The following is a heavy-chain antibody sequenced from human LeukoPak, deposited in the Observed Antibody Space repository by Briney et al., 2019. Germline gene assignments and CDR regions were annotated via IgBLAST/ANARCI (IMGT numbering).Heavy chain of an antibody. J-gene: IGHJ4*02. CDR1: GYTFTSYG. Sequence: GASVKVSCKASGYTFTSYGISWVRQAPGQGLEWMGWISAYNGNTIYAQKFQGRVTMTEDTSTDTAYMELSSLRSEDTAVYYCATESYDSSGYYFDYWGQGTLVTVSS. D-gene: IGHD3-22*01. CDR2: ISAYNGNT. CDR3: ATESYDSSGYYFDY. V-gene: IGHV1-18*01.